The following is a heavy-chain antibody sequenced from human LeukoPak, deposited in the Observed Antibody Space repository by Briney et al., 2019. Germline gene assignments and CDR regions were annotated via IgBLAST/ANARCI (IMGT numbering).Heavy chain of an antibody. CDR3: ARAGYCSSTSCHRNPPDY. V-gene: IGHV7-4-1*02. CDR1: GYTFTGYY. J-gene: IGHJ4*02. Sequence: GASVKVSCKASGYTFTGYYMHWVRQAPGQGLEWMGWINTNTGNPTYAQGFTGRFVFSLDTSVSTAYLQISSLKAEDTAVYYCARAGYCSSTSCHRNPPDYWGQGTLVTVSS. CDR2: INTNTGNP. D-gene: IGHD2-2*01.